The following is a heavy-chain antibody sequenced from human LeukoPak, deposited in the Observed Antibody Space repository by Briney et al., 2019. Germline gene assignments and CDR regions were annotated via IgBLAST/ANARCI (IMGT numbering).Heavy chain of an antibody. D-gene: IGHD3-9*01. Sequence: ASAKVSCKASGYTFTSYAISWVRQAPGQGLEWMGGIIPIFGTANYAQKFQGRVTITADESTSTAYMELSSLRSEDTAVYYCSRGGLTRQYYFDYWGQGTLVTVSS. CDR1: GYTFTSYA. J-gene: IGHJ4*02. CDR3: SRGGLTRQYYFDY. CDR2: IIPIFGTA. V-gene: IGHV1-69*13.